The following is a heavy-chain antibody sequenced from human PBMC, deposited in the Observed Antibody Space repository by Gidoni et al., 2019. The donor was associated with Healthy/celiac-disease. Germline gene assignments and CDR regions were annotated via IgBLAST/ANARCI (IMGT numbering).Heavy chain of an antibody. CDR2: ISYDGSNK. CDR1: GFPFSSYG. D-gene: IGHD3-22*01. CDR3: AKAFDYYDTYYFDY. V-gene: IGHV3-30*18. J-gene: IGHJ4*02. Sequence: QVQLVESGGGVVQPGRSLRLSCAASGFPFSSYGMHWVRQAPGKGLEWVAVISYDGSNKYYADSVKGRFTISRDNSKNTLYLQMNSLRAEDTAVYYCAKAFDYYDTYYFDYWGQGTLVTVSS.